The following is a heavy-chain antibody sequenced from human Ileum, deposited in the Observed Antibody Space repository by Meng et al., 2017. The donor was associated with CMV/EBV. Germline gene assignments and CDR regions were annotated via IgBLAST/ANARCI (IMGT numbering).Heavy chain of an antibody. J-gene: IGHJ4*02. D-gene: IGHD4-17*01. V-gene: IGHV3-11*04. CDR1: GFTFSDYY. CDR3: ARAPDDYGDYSHDY. Sequence: ASGFTFSDYYMSWIRQAPGKGLEWVSYISSSGSTIYYADSVKGRFTISRDNAKNSLYLQMNSLRAEDTAVYYCARAPDDYGDYSHDYWGQGTLVTVSS. CDR2: ISSSGSTI.